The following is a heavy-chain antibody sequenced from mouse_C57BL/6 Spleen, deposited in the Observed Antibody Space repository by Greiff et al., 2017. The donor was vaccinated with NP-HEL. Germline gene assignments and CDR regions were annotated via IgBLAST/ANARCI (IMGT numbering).Heavy chain of an antibody. J-gene: IGHJ3*01. V-gene: IGHV14-2*01. D-gene: IGHD2-4*01. CDR2: REGEEGET. CDR1: GFNIKDYY. Sequence: VQLQQSGAELVKPGASVKLSCTASGFNIKDYYMHWVKQRNEKGREGRGRREGEEGETKEAPKFQGKATITADTSSNTAYLQLSSLTSEDTAVYYCARGSSDYDGVAYWGQGTLVTVSA. CDR3: ARGSSDYDGVAY.